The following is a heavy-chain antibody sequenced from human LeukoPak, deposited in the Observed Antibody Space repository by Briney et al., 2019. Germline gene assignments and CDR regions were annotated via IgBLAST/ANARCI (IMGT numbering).Heavy chain of an antibody. Sequence: AGGSLRLSCAASGFTVSDNYMSWVRQAPGKGLEWVSVIYSGGSTYYADSVKGRFTISRDDSRNTLYLQMNSLRAEDTGIYYCARDSSYSSGWKFDYWGQGTLVTVSS. CDR3: ARDSSYSSGWKFDY. CDR1: GFTVSDNY. V-gene: IGHV3-66*01. J-gene: IGHJ4*02. D-gene: IGHD6-19*01. CDR2: IYSGGST.